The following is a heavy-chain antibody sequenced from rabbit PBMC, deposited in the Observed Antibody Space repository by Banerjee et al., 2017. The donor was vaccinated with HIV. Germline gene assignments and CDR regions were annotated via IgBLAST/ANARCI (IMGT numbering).Heavy chain of an antibody. D-gene: IGHD6-1*01. V-gene: IGHV1S40*01. CDR2: IYAGSSGST. Sequence: QSLEESGGDLVKPGASLTLPCTASGFSFSSSYYMCWVRQAPGKGLEWIACIYAGSSGSTYYASWAKGRFTISKTSSTTVTLQMTSLTAADTATYFCARGYTYGYAGYAYATEEYYFNLWGQGTLVTVS. CDR3: ARGYTYGYAGYAYATEEYYFNL. J-gene: IGHJ4*01. CDR1: GFSFSSSYY.